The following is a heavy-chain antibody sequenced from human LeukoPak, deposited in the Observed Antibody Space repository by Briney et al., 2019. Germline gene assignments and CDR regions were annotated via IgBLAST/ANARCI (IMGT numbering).Heavy chain of an antibody. CDR3: ARDSGGAAGGSGMGYGFDN. J-gene: IGHJ3*02. D-gene: IGHD6-13*01. V-gene: IGHV4-59*01. CDR1: GGSISSYS. CDR2: IYYSGST. Sequence: SETLSLTCTVSGGSISSYSWSWIRQPPGKGLEWIGYIYYSGSTSSNPSLRSRLTISGDTSKNQFSLRLSSVTAADTAMYYCARDSGGAAGGSGMGYGFDNWGQGTMVTVSS.